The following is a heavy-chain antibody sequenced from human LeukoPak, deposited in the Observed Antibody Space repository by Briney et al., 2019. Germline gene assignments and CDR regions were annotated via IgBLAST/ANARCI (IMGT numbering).Heavy chain of an antibody. CDR1: GGTFSSYT. V-gene: IGHV1-69*04. CDR3: ARDLGVPAAVENY. Sequence: SVKVSCKASGGTFSSYTISWVRQAPGQGLEWMGRIIPILGIANYAQKFQGRVTITADKSTSTAYMELSSLRSEDTAVYYCARDLGVPAAVENYWGQGTLVTVSS. J-gene: IGHJ4*02. CDR2: IIPILGIA. D-gene: IGHD2-2*01.